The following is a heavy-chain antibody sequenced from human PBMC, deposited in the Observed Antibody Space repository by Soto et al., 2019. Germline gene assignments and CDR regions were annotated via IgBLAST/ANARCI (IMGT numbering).Heavy chain of an antibody. Sequence: QVQLAQSGAEVKKPGASVKVSCKASGYTFTGYYMHWVRQAPGQGLEWMGWINPNSGGTNYAQKFQGWVTMTRDTSISTAYMELSRLRSDDTAVYYCARDHYDILTGYYGTYGMDVWGQGTTVTVSS. V-gene: IGHV1-2*04. CDR2: INPNSGGT. CDR3: ARDHYDILTGYYGTYGMDV. D-gene: IGHD3-9*01. J-gene: IGHJ6*02. CDR1: GYTFTGYY.